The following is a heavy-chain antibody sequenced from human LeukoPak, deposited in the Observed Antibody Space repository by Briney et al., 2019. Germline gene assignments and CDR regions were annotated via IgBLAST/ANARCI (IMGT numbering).Heavy chain of an antibody. CDR3: ARSPGYSSGWYPGPEYFQH. CDR1: GGSISSYY. CDR2: IYYSGST. J-gene: IGHJ1*01. Sequence: SETLSLTCTVSGGSISSYYWSWIRQPPGKGLEWIGYIYYSGSTYYNPSLKSRVTISVDTSKNQFSLKLSSVTAADTAVYYCARSPGYSSGWYPGPEYFQHWGQGTLVTVSS. D-gene: IGHD6-19*01. V-gene: IGHV4-59*08.